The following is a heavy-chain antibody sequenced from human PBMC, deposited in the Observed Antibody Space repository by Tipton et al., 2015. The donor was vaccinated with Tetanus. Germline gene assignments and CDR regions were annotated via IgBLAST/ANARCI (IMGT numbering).Heavy chain of an antibody. Sequence: SLRLSCAASGFTFSSYSMNWVRQAPGKGLEWVSYISSSSSTKYYADSVKGRFTISRDNAENSLYLQMTSLRDEDTAVYFCARVIRRSMIGYGVFDSWGQGTLVAVSS. D-gene: IGHD4-17*01. CDR1: GFTFSSYS. CDR2: ISSSSSTK. J-gene: IGHJ4*02. V-gene: IGHV3-48*02. CDR3: ARVIRRSMIGYGVFDS.